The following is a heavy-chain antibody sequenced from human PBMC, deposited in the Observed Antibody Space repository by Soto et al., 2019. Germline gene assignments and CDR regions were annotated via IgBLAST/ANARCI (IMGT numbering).Heavy chain of an antibody. D-gene: IGHD3-10*01. CDR1: GFSFSVNGVA. CDR3: AHKRDVSRGFKY. CDR2: IYWDDDQ. J-gene: IGHJ4*02. V-gene: IGHV2-5*02. Sequence: QITLKESGPPLVKPTQTLTLTCTFSGFSFSVNGVAVDWIRQPPGQALEWLALIYWDDDQRYNPSLKDRLTITKDTSRNQVVLTMTNMDPVDTATYYCAHKRDVSRGFKYWGQGTLVTVSS.